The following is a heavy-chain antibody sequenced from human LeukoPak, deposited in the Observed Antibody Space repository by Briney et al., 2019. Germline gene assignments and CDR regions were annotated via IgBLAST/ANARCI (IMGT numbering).Heavy chain of an antibody. Sequence: GGSLRLSCAASGFTFTAYWMHWVRQAPGKGLVWVSRINIDGSSATYADSVKGRFTISRDNAKNSLYLQMNSLRAEDTAVYYCARSDYGDYGDLADAFDIWGQGTMVTVSS. V-gene: IGHV3-74*01. CDR2: INIDGSSA. CDR1: GFTFTAYW. J-gene: IGHJ3*02. CDR3: ARSDYGDYGDLADAFDI. D-gene: IGHD4-17*01.